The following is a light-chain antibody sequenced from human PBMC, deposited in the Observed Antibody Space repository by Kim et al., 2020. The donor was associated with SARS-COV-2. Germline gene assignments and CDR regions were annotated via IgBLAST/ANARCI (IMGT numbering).Light chain of an antibody. V-gene: IGLV2-14*04. Sequence: QPITISCTGTSSDVGGYNYVPWYQQPPGKAPKLMIYDVSKRPSGVSHRFSGSKSGNTASLTISGLQAEDEADYYCSSYTSSSTFYVFGSGTKVTVL. J-gene: IGLJ1*01. CDR1: SSDVGGYNY. CDR2: DVS. CDR3: SSYTSSSTFYV.